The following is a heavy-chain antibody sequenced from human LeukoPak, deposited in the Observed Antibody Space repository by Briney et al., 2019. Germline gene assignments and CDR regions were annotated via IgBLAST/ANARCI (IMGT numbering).Heavy chain of an antibody. V-gene: IGHV3-15*01. D-gene: IGHD3-3*01. Sequence: GGSLRLSCAASGFTFSNAWMSWVRQAPGKGLEWVGRIKSKTGGGTTDSAAPVKGRFTISRDDSKNTLYLEMNSLKTEDKAGSYCTTDTRITIFGVVISLQHYWGQGPLVTVSS. CDR1: GFTFSNAW. CDR3: TTDTRITIFGVVISLQHY. CDR2: IKSKTGGGTT. J-gene: IGHJ4*02.